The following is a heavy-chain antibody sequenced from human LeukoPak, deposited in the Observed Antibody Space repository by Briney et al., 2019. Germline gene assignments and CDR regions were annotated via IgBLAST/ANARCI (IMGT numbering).Heavy chain of an antibody. V-gene: IGHV3-53*04. J-gene: IGHJ4*02. CDR3: ARGVEPLAANTMAY. CDR2: LYSEGNT. Sequence: GGSLRLSCAASGFTVIINDMSWVRQAPGKGLEWVSHLYSEGNTKYAGSVHGRCTITRHNTKNTLNLEMNMLSPDDTAVDYCARGVEPLAANTMAYWGQGNLVTVSS. D-gene: IGHD1-14*01. CDR1: GFTVIIND.